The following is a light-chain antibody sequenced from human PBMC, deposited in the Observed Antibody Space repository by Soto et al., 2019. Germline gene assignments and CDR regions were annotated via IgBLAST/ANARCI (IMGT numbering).Light chain of an antibody. CDR2: DVS. Sequence: LTQPASVSGSPGQSITISCTGTSSDVGGSNYVSWYQQPPGKAPKLMIYDVSDRPSGVSNRFSGSKSGNTASLTISGLQAEDEADYYCSSYTSSSLYVFGTGTKVTVL. V-gene: IGLV2-14*01. J-gene: IGLJ1*01. CDR3: SSYTSSSLYV. CDR1: SSDVGGSNY.